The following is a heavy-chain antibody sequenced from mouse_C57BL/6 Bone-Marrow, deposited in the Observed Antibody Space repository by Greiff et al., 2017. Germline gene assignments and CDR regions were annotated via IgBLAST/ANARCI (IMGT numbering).Heavy chain of an antibody. D-gene: IGHD1-1*01. CDR2: ISSGGDYI. J-gene: IGHJ4*01. V-gene: IGHV5-9-1*02. Sequence: EVKVEESGEGLVKPGGSLKLSCAASGFTFSSYAMSWVRQTPEKRLEWIAYISSGGDYIYYAATVKGRFTISRDNARNTLYLQMSSLKSEDTAMYYCTRDGRYAMDYWGQGTSVTVSS. CDR1: GFTFSSYA. CDR3: TRDGRYAMDY.